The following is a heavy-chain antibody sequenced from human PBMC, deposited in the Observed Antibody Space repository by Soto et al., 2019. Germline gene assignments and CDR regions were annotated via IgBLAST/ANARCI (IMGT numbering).Heavy chain of an antibody. D-gene: IGHD1-1*01. CDR2: IYYSGFT. J-gene: IGHJ4*02. CDR1: GGSISSYY. Sequence: QVQLQESGPGLVKPSETLSLTCTVSGGSISSYYWSWIRQPQGKGLEWIGYIYYSGFTNYNPSLKSRVTISVDTSKNQFPLKLSSVTAADTAVYYCARRYGYSFDYWGQGTLVTVSS. CDR3: ARRYGYSFDY. V-gene: IGHV4-59*08.